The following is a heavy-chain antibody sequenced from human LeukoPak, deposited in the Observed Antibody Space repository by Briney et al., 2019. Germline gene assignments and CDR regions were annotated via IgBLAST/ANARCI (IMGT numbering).Heavy chain of an antibody. D-gene: IGHD1-14*01. J-gene: IGHJ6*03. CDR2: ISYDGSNK. CDR1: GFTFSSYA. Sequence: GRSLRLSCAASGFTFSSYAMHWVRQAPGKGLEWVAVISYDGSNKYYADSVKGRFTIYRENSKNTQYLQMNSMRAEDTAVYHCARDNHYYMDVWGKGTTVTVSS. V-gene: IGHV3-30*04. CDR3: ARDNHYYMDV.